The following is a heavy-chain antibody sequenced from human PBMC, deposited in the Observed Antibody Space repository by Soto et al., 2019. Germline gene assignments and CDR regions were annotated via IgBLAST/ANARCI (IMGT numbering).Heavy chain of an antibody. D-gene: IGHD3-9*01. V-gene: IGHV4-61*08. J-gene: IGHJ6*02. Sequence: SETLSLTCDVSGDTISTGGYTWAWIRQPPGKGLDWIGHIYYSGSTNYNPSLKSRVTISVDTSKNQFSLKLSSVTAADTAVYYCARDYRYYDILTGYVRDGMDVWGQGTTVTVSS. CDR2: IYYSGST. CDR3: ARDYRYYDILTGYVRDGMDV. CDR1: GDTISTGGYT.